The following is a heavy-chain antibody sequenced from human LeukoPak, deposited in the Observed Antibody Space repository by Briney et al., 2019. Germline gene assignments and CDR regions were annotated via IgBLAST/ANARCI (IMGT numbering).Heavy chain of an antibody. CDR1: GYTFTGYY. CDR2: INPNSGGT. D-gene: IGHD2-15*01. CDR3: VRGTIGYCSGGSCYHGNGFDP. Sequence: ASVKVSCKASGYTFTGYYMHWVRQAPGQGLEWMGWINPNSGGTNYAQKFQGRVTITADESTSTAYMELSSLRSEDTAVYYCVRGTIGYCSGGSCYHGNGFDPWGQGTLVTVSS. V-gene: IGHV1-2*02. J-gene: IGHJ5*02.